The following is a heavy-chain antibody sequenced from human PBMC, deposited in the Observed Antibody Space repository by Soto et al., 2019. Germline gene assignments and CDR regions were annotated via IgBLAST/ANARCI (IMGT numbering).Heavy chain of an antibody. Sequence: SETLSLTCTVSGGSISRYYCSWIRQRPGKGLEWIGYIYYSGSTNYNPSLKSRVTISVDTSKNQFSLRLSSVTAADTAVFYCGVGSSGFYYIYWGQGIQVTVSS. V-gene: IGHV4-59*08. CDR3: GVGSSGFYYIY. D-gene: IGHD1-26*01. CDR1: GGSISRYY. CDR2: IYYSGST. J-gene: IGHJ4*02.